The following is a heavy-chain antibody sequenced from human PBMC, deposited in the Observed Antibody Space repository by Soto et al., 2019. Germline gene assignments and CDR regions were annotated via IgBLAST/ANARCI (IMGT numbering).Heavy chain of an antibody. CDR2: IYCSGST. J-gene: IGHJ5*02. CDR1: GGSISSGGYY. D-gene: IGHD3-22*01. Sequence: SETLSLTCTVSGGSISSGGYYWSWIRQHPGKGLEWIGYIYCSGSTYYNPSLKSRVTISVDTSKNQFSLKLSSVTAADTAVYYCARVEYYYDSSGYYRVFDPWGQGTLVTVSS. CDR3: ARVEYYYDSSGYYRVFDP. V-gene: IGHV4-31*03.